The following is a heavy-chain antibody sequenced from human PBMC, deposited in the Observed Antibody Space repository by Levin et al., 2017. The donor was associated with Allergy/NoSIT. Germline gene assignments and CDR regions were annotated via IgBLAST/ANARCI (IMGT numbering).Heavy chain of an antibody. V-gene: IGHV3-23*01. CDR1: GFTFSSYA. D-gene: IGHD1-26*01. CDR2: ISGSGGST. J-gene: IGHJ4*02. CDR3: AKDLWGATTRKLGYFDY. Sequence: HPGGSLRLSCAASGFTFSSYAMSWVRQAPGKGLEWVSAISGSGGSTYYADSVKGRFTISRDNSKNTLYLQMNSLRAEDTAVYYCAKDLWGATTRKLGYFDYWGQGTLVTVSS.